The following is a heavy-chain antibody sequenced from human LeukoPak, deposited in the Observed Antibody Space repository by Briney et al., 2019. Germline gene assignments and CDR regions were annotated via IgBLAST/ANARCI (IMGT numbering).Heavy chain of an antibody. CDR1: GFTFRSFP. CDR2: IRDSGGTT. CDR3: AKPIVGILRGNFDY. V-gene: IGHV3-23*01. D-gene: IGHD1-26*01. Sequence: GGSLRLSFAASGFTFRSFPMSWFRQAPGKGLDWAQGIRDSGGTTYYADSVKGRFTISRDNSKNTLYLQMNSLRADDTAVYYCAKPIVGILRGNFDYWSQGTLVTVSS. J-gene: IGHJ4*02.